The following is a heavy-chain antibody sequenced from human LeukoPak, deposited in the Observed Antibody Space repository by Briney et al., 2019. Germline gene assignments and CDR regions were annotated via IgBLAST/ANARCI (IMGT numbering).Heavy chain of an antibody. CDR2: VGGTDGRT. Sequence: GGSLRLSCAASGFTFSTYNMNWVRQAPGKGLEWVSAVGGTDGRTYYAAFVKGRFTISRDNSKNTLYLQMNSLRAEDTAIYYGAKDGSYYFDYWGQGTLVTVSS. CDR1: GFTFSTYN. V-gene: IGHV3-23*01. J-gene: IGHJ4*02. CDR3: AKDGSYYFDY.